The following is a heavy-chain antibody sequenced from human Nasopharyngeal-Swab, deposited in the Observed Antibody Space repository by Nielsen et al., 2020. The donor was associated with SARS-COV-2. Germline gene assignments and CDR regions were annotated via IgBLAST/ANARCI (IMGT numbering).Heavy chain of an antibody. Sequence: GESLKISCAASGFTFSSYAMSWVRQAPGKGLEWVSAISGSGGSTYYADSVKGRFTISRDNSKNTLYLQMNSLRAEDTAVYYCARVLGDYGDSWGQGTRVTVSS. J-gene: IGHJ4*02. CDR1: GFTFSSYA. CDR3: ARVLGDYGDS. V-gene: IGHV3-23*01. D-gene: IGHD1-26*01. CDR2: ISGSGGST.